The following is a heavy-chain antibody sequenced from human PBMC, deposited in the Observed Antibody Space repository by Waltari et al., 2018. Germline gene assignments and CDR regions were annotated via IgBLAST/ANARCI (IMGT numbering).Heavy chain of an antibody. J-gene: IGHJ4*02. CDR1: GFLLSNYG. V-gene: IGHV3-30*02. CDR2: IRYDGSDT. Sequence: QVQLVESGGGVVQPGGSLRLSCATSGFLLSNYGMHWVRQAPGKGLEWVAFIRYDGSDTDYADSVKGRFTISRDNSKNTLYLRMNSLRVEDTAIYYCAKVLYALVPKVYWFDYWGQGTLVTVSS. CDR3: AKVLYALVPKVYWFDY. D-gene: IGHD5-12*01.